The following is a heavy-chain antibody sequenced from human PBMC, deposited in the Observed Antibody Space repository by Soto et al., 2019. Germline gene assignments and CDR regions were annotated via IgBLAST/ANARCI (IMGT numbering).Heavy chain of an antibody. D-gene: IGHD3-22*01. Sequence: GSLRLSCAASGFTFSSYGMHWVRQAPGKGLEWVAVIWYDGSNKYYADSVKGRFTISRDNSKNTLYLQMNSLRAEDTAVYYCARDYTYYYDSSGYGGLFDYWGQGTLVTVSS. CDR1: GFTFSSYG. V-gene: IGHV3-33*01. CDR3: ARDYTYYYDSSGYGGLFDY. CDR2: IWYDGSNK. J-gene: IGHJ4*02.